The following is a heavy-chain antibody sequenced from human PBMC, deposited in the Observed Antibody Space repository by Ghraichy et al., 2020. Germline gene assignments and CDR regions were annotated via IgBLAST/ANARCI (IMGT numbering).Heavy chain of an antibody. CDR2: MNPKSGNT. CDR1: RYTFTSYE. D-gene: IGHD3-10*01. CDR3: ARSADLAFYYYYGLDV. J-gene: IGHJ6*02. Sequence: ASVKVSRKAFRYTFTSYEITWVRQAAGQGLEWMGWMNPKSGNTGYAQKFQGRVTMTRNISITTAYMELSSLRAEDTAVYYCARSADLAFYYYYGLDVWGQGTTVTVSS. V-gene: IGHV1-8*01.